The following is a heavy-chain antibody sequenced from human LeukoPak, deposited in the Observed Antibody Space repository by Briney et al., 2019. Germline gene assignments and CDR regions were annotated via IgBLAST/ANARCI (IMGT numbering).Heavy chain of an antibody. CDR2: IKQDGSKK. V-gene: IGHV3-7*04. D-gene: IGHD5-24*01. J-gene: IGHJ4*02. CDR1: GFPFSSYW. CDR3: TRVGYIDEGIDY. Sequence: GGSLRLSCVASGFPFSSYWMTWVRQAPGKGLEWVANIKQDGSKKSYVDSVKGRFTISRDNAKNSLYLQMNSLRAKDTAIYYCTRVGYIDEGIDYWGQGTLVTVSS.